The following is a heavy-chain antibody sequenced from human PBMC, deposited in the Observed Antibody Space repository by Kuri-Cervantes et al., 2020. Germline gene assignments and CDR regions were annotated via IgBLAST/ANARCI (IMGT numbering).Heavy chain of an antibody. J-gene: IGHJ4*02. CDR2: IKQDGSNK. CDR1: GFTFSSYW. Sequence: GESLKISCAASGFTFSSYWMSWVRQAPGKGLEWVANIKQDGSNKYYADSVKGRFTISRDNSKNTLYLQMNSLRAEDTAVYYCARDTIFGIDYWGQGTLVTVSS. CDR3: ARDTIFGIDY. D-gene: IGHD3-3*01. V-gene: IGHV3-7*01.